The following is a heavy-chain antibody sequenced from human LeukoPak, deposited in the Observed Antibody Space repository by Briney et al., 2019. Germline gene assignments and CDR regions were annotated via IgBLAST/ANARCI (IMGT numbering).Heavy chain of an antibody. CDR1: GGSISSSSYY. CDR3: ARHFDCSGGSCYWSAAPPNWFDP. D-gene: IGHD2-15*01. V-gene: IGHV4-39*01. Sequence: SETLSLTCTVSGGSISSSSYYWGWIRQPPGKGLEWIGSIYYSGSTYYNPSLKSRVTIPVDTSKNQFSLKLSSVTAADTAGYYCARHFDCSGGSCYWSAAPPNWFDPWGQGTLVTVSS. CDR2: IYYSGST. J-gene: IGHJ5*02.